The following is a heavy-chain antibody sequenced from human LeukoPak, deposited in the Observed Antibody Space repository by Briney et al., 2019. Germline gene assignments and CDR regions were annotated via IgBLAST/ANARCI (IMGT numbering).Heavy chain of an antibody. V-gene: IGHV3-7*01. Sequence: PGGSLRLSCAASGFTFSSYWMSWVRQAPGKGLEWVANIKQDGSEKYYVDSVKGRFTISRDNAKKSLYLQMNSLRAEDTAVYYCARGIGQPTLRIGYYMDVWGKGTTVTVSS. CDR2: IKQDGSEK. D-gene: IGHD2-15*01. CDR1: GFTFSSYW. CDR3: ARGIGQPTLRIGYYMDV. J-gene: IGHJ6*03.